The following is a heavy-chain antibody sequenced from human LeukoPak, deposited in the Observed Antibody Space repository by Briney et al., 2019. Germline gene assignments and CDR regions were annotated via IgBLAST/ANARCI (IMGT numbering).Heavy chain of an antibody. D-gene: IGHD2-2*01. V-gene: IGHV4-39*01. CDR3: ARLLGPAAPFDY. CDR1: GGSISSSSYY. J-gene: IGHJ4*02. Sequence: PSETLSLTCTVSGGSISSSSYYWGWIRQPPGKGLEWIGSIYYSGSTYYNPSLKSRVTISVDTPKNQFSLKLSSVTAADTAVYYCARLLGPAAPFDYWGQGTLVTVSS. CDR2: IYYSGST.